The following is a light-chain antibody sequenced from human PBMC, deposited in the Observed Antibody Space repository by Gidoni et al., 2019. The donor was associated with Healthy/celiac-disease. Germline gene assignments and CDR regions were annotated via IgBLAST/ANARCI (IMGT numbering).Light chain of an antibody. Sequence: DIVFTPSPATLSLSPRERATLPCRASQDCSSYLAWYQQKPGQAPRLLISDASYRATGIPARLSGSGSWTDFSLTISSLEPEDFAVYYCQQRSNWPPLTFXGXTKVEIK. CDR2: DAS. CDR1: QDCSSY. V-gene: IGKV3-11*01. J-gene: IGKJ4*01. CDR3: QQRSNWPPLT.